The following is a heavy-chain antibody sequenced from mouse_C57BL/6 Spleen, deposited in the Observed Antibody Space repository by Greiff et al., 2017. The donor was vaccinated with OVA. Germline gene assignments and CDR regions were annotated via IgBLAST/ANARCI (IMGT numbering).Heavy chain of an antibody. CDR3: ARRIYYGSIDY. J-gene: IGHJ2*01. CDR1: GYTFTDYY. V-gene: IGHV1-26*01. D-gene: IGHD1-1*01. Sequence: DVQLQQSGPELVKPGASVKISCKASGYTFTDYYMNWVKQSHGKSLERIGDINPNNGGTSYNQKFKGKATLTVDKSSSTAYMELRSLTSEDSAVYYCARRIYYGSIDYWGQGTTLTVSS. CDR2: INPNNGGT.